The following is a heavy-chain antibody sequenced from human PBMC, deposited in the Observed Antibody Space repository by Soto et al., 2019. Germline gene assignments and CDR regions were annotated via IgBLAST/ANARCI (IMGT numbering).Heavy chain of an antibody. CDR2: IYWDGDK. D-gene: IGHD6-13*01. V-gene: IGHV2-5*02. CDR1: GFSLSADGVG. CDR3: VHAYGGISWPNDAFDV. Sequence: QITLKESGPTLVKPTQTLTLTCTFSGFSLSADGVGVGWIRQPPGKALEWLALIYWDGDKRYRPSLKSRLTITKDTSKNQLVLTMTNMDPVDTATYYCVHAYGGISWPNDAFDVWGLGAVFTVS. J-gene: IGHJ3*01.